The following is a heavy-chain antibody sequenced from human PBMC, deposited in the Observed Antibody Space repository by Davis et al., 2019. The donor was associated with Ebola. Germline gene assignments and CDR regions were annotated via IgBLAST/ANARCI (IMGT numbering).Heavy chain of an antibody. D-gene: IGHD6-13*01. Sequence: SETLSLTCTVSGGSISSGHYFWSWIRQPPGKGLEWIGYIDDSGITYYNPSLKSRLIISIDTSKKQFSLNLSSMTAADTAVYYCARQIVSNSWYSFYFDSWGQGTLVTVSS. CDR2: IDDSGIT. J-gene: IGHJ4*02. CDR3: ARQIVSNSWYSFYFDS. CDR1: GGSISSGHYF. V-gene: IGHV4-30-4*01.